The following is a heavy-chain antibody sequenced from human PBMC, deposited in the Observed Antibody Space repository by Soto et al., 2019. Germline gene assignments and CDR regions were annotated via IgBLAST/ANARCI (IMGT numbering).Heavy chain of an antibody. J-gene: IGHJ3*02. Sequence: GGSLRLSCAASGFTFDNYTMHWVRQAPGKGLEWVSLISWDGGSTYYADSVKGRFTISRDNSKNSLYLQMNSLRTEDTALYYCAKDDVQLNAFDIWGQGTMVTVSS. CDR2: ISWDGGST. D-gene: IGHD5-18*01. CDR1: GFTFDNYT. V-gene: IGHV3-43*01. CDR3: AKDDVQLNAFDI.